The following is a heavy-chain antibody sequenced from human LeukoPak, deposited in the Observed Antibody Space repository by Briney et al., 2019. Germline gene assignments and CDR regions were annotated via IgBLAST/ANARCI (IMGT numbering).Heavy chain of an antibody. D-gene: IGHD6-13*01. CDR1: GFTFSSYS. CDR3: ARGYSSSWYYAFDI. V-gene: IGHV3-21*01. Sequence: PGGSLRLSCAASGFTFSSYSMDWVRQAPGKGLEWVSSISSSSSYIYYADSVKGRFTISRDNAKNSLYLQMNSLRAEDTAVYYCARGYSSSWYYAFDIWGQGTMVTVSS. J-gene: IGHJ3*02. CDR2: ISSSSSYI.